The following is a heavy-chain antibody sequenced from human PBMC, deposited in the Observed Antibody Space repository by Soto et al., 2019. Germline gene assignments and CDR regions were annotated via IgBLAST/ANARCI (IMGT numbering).Heavy chain of an antibody. J-gene: IGHJ4*02. V-gene: IGHV3-30-3*01. CDR3: ARVRAPGGYYYGPFDY. CDR2: ISYDGSNK. D-gene: IGHD3-22*01. CDR1: GFTFSSYA. Sequence: GGSLRLSCAASGFTFSSYAMHWVRQAPGKGLEWVAVISYDGSNKYYADSVKGRFTISRDNSKNTLYLQMNSLRAEDTAVYYCARVRAPGGYYYGPFDYWGQGTLVTVSS.